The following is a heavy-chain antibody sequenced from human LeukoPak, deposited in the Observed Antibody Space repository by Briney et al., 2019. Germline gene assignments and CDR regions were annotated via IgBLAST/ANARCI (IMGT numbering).Heavy chain of an antibody. D-gene: IGHD3-3*01. CDR2: ISGSGGST. CDR1: GFTFSSYA. V-gene: IGHV3-23*01. CDR3: ANVLAKDY. J-gene: IGHJ4*02. Sequence: PGGSLRLTCAASGFTFSSYAMSWVRQAPGKGLEWVSAISGSGGSTYYADSVKGRFTISRDNSKNTLYRQIKSLRAEDTAVYYCANVLAKDYWVRGTLVTVSP.